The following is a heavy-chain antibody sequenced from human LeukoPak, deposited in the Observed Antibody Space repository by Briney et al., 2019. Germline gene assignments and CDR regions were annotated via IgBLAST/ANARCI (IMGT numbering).Heavy chain of an antibody. J-gene: IGHJ6*03. CDR2: INPNSGGT. CDR1: GYTFTGYY. Sequence: GASVKVSCKASGYTFTGYYMHWVRQAPGQGLEWMGWINPNSGGTNYAQKFQGRVTMTRDTSISTAYMELSRLRSDDTAVYYCARGDYYGSGSYPKDYYYYYYMDVWGKGTTVTVSS. V-gene: IGHV1-2*02. CDR3: ARGDYYGSGSYPKDYYYYYYMDV. D-gene: IGHD3-10*01.